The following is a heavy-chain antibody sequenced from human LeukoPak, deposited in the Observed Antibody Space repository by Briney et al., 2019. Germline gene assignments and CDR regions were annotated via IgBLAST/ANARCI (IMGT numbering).Heavy chain of an antibody. D-gene: IGHD3-22*01. J-gene: IGHJ3*02. CDR3: AKDRRLDYYDSSGPDAFDI. CDR2: ISGSGGST. Sequence: PGGSLRLSCAASGFTFSSYAMSWVRQAPGKGLEWVSAISGSGGSTYYADSVKGRFTISRDNSKNTLYLQMNSLRAEDTAVYYCAKDRRLDYYDSSGPDAFDIWGQGTMVTVSS. CDR1: GFTFSSYA. V-gene: IGHV3-23*01.